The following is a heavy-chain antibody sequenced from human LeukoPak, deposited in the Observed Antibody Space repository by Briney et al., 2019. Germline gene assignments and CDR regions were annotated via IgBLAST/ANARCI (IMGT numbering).Heavy chain of an antibody. Sequence: GGSLRLSCAASGFTFGSSGMHLVRQAPGKGLEWVALISYDGSHKYEADSVKGRFTISRDNSKNTLYLQMNSLRAEDTAVYYCAKAPDGDYHFDYWGQGTLVTVSS. D-gene: IGHD4-17*01. CDR2: ISYDGSHK. V-gene: IGHV3-30*18. CDR1: GFTFGSSG. CDR3: AKAPDGDYHFDY. J-gene: IGHJ4*02.